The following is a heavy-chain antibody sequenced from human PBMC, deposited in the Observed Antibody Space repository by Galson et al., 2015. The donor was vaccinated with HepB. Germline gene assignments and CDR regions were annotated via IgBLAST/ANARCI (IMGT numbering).Heavy chain of an antibody. Sequence: SVKVSCKASGYTFTSYAISWVRLAPGQGLEWMGWISAYNGDTDYAQNFQGRLTMTTDTSTSTAYMELRSLRSDDTAVYYCARAPTPQSDYDFWSGPRRSKSYYYYMDVWGKGTTVTVSS. CDR3: ARAPTPQSDYDFWSGPRRSKSYYYYMDV. CDR1: GYTFTSYA. J-gene: IGHJ6*03. CDR2: ISAYNGDT. V-gene: IGHV1-18*01. D-gene: IGHD3-3*01.